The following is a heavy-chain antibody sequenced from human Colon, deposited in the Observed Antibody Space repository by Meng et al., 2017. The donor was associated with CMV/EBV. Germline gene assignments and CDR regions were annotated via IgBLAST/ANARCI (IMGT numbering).Heavy chain of an antibody. Sequence: GGSLRLSCAGSPFNRVNTYMSWVRQAPGKGLEWVALIYSGGPMHYAGSVKGRFTISRDNSNNILYLQMNNLSDDDTAVYYCTRGSGPLFPGAFDIWGQGTMVTVSS. CDR1: PFNRVNTY. CDR2: IYSGGPM. CDR3: TRGSGPLFPGAFDI. V-gene: IGHV3-53*01. D-gene: IGHD3-10*02. J-gene: IGHJ3*02.